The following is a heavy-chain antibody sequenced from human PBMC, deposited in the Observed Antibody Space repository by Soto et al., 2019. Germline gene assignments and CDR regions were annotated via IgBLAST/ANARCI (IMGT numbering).Heavy chain of an antibody. J-gene: IGHJ6*02. V-gene: IGHV3-21*01. Sequence: EVQLVESGGGLVKPGGSLRLSCAASGFTFSSYSMNWVRQAPGEGLEWVSSISSSSSYIYYADSVKGRFTISRDNAKNSLYLQMNSLRAEDTAVYYCARGRGAAGTDSVQYYGMEVWGQGTTVTVSS. CDR3: ARGRGAAGTDSVQYYGMEV. CDR1: GFTFSSYS. D-gene: IGHD6-13*01. CDR2: ISSSSSYI.